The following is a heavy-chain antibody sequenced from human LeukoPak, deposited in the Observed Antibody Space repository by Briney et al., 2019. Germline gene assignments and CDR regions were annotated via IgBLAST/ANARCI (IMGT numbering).Heavy chain of an antibody. D-gene: IGHD4-17*01. J-gene: IGHJ5*02. CDR2: ISSSSTI. Sequence: GGSLRLSCAASGFTFSSYSMNWVRQAPGKGLEWVSYISSSSTIYYADSVKGRFTISRDNAKNSLYLQMNSLRDEDTAVYYCASIGYGDYGWFDPWGQGTLVTVSS. CDR3: ASIGYGDYGWFDP. CDR1: GFTFSSYS. V-gene: IGHV3-48*02.